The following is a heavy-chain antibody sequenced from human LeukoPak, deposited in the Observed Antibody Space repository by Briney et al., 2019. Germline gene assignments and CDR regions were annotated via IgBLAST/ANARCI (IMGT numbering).Heavy chain of an antibody. J-gene: IGHJ5*02. CDR1: GGTFSSYA. D-gene: IGHD1-26*01. Sequence: GASVKVSCKASGGTFSSYAISWVRQAPGQGLEWMGGIIPIFGTANYAQKFQGRVTITADESTSTAYMELSSLRSEDTAVYYCAREVNSGSPFFDPWSQGTLVTVSS. CDR2: IIPIFGTA. CDR3: AREVNSGSPFFDP. V-gene: IGHV1-69*13.